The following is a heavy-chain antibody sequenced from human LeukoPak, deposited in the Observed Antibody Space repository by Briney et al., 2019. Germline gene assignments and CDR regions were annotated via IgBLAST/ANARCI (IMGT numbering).Heavy chain of an antibody. D-gene: IGHD5-18*01. CDR3: AKHRGYSYGSLGMDV. CDR1: GFTFSSYG. J-gene: IGHJ6*02. CDR2: ISYDGSNK. Sequence: GRSLRLSCAASGFTFSSYGMHWVRQAPGKGLEWVAVISYDGSNKYYADSVKGRFTISRDNPKNTLYLQMNSLRAVDTAVYYCAKHRGYSYGSLGMDVWGQGTTVTVSS. V-gene: IGHV3-30*18.